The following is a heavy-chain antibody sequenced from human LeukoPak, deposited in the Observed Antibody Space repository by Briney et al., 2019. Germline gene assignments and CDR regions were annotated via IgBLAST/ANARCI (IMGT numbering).Heavy chain of an antibody. CDR1: RGSISSSTYY. J-gene: IGHJ4*02. D-gene: IGHD1-26*01. Sequence: SETLSLTCTVSRGSISSSTYYWGWIRQPPGKGLDWIGSVYYSGRTYYNPSLKSRVTISIDTSKSQFSLKLSSVTAADTAVYYCARYEGGTMFDYWGQGTLVTVSS. V-gene: IGHV4-39*01. CDR3: ARYEGGTMFDY. CDR2: VYYSGRT.